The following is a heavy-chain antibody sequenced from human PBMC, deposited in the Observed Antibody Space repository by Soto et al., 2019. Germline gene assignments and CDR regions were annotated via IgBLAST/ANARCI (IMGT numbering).Heavy chain of an antibody. D-gene: IGHD5-12*01. V-gene: IGHV1-8*01. J-gene: IGHJ4*02. CDR3: ARGVDAGYDF. CDR2: MSPSNGQA. Sequence: GASVKVSCKASGYTFDRLDINWVRQAPGQGLEWMGWMSPSNGQADYAQKFQDRVTLTRDTSTNTAYLELSSLRSEDTAVYYCARGVDAGYDFWGQGTLVTVSS. CDR1: GYTFDRLD.